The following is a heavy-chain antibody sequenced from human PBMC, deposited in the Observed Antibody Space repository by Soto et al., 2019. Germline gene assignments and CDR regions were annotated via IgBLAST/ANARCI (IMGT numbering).Heavy chain of an antibody. CDR1: GGSFSGYY. V-gene: IGHV4-34*01. D-gene: IGHD3-3*01. Sequence: SETLSLTCAVYGGSFSGYYWSWIRQPPGKGLEWIGEIDHSGSTNYNPSLKSRVTISVDTSKNQFSLKLSSVTAADTAVYYCARGRWHYDFWSGYYTIGGLDYWGQGTLVTV. CDR2: IDHSGST. CDR3: ARGRWHYDFWSGYYTIGGLDY. J-gene: IGHJ4*02.